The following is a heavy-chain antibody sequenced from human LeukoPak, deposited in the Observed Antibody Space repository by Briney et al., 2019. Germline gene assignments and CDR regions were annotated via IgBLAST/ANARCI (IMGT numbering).Heavy chain of an antibody. Sequence: SGRSLRLSCAASRFTFSTYAMSWVRQPPGKGLEWVSAISGSDGSTYYADSVKGRFTISRDNSKNTLYLQMNSLRAEDTAVYYCVKYGADVWAKGPRSPSP. CDR2: ISGSDGST. V-gene: IGHV3-23*01. CDR3: VKYGADV. D-gene: IGHD3-10*01. CDR1: RFTFSTYA. J-gene: IGHJ6*02.